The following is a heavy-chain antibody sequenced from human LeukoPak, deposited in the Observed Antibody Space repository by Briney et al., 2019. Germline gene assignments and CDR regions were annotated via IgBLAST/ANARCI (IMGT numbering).Heavy chain of an antibody. CDR1: GFTFSSYA. D-gene: IGHD3-22*01. CDR2: ISYDGSNK. V-gene: IGHV3-30-3*01. Sequence: PGGSLRLSCAASGFTFSSYAMRWVHQAPGKGLDLVAVISYDGSNKYYADSVNGRFTISTHNPKNTLYLQMNSLRAEDTAVYYCARDGDSSGSYFDYWGQGTLVTVSS. CDR3: ARDGDSSGSYFDY. J-gene: IGHJ4*02.